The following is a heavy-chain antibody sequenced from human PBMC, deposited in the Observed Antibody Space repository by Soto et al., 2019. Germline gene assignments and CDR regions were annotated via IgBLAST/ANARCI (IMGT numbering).Heavy chain of an antibody. CDR1: GGSISSYY. CDR2: IYYSGST. CDR3: ERLGGSYAVPHFDY. J-gene: IGHJ4*02. V-gene: IGHV4-59*08. D-gene: IGHD1-26*01. Sequence: PSETLSLTCTVSGGSISSYYWSWIRQPPGKGQEWIGYIYYSGSTNYNPSLKSRVTLSVDTSKNQFSLKLSSVTAADTAVYYCERLGGSYAVPHFDYWGQGTLVTVSS.